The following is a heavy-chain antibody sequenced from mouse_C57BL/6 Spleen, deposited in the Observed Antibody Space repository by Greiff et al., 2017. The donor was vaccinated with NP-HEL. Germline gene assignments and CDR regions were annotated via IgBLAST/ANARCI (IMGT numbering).Heavy chain of an antibody. Sequence: VQLQQSGAELAKPGASVKLSCKASGYTFTSYWMNWVKQRPGQGLEWIGYINPSSGYTKYNQKFKDKATLTADKSSSTAYMQLSTLTYEDSAVYDCASHYSSYAMGYWGQGTSVTVAS. D-gene: IGHD2-5*01. V-gene: IGHV1-7*01. CDR1: GYTFTSYW. CDR3: ASHYSSYAMGY. J-gene: IGHJ4*01. CDR2: INPSSGYT.